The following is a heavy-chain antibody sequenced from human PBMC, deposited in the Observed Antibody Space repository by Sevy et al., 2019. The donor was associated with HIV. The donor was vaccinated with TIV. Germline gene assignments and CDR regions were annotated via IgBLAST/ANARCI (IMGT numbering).Heavy chain of an antibody. V-gene: IGHV3-33*01. J-gene: IGHJ6*02. Sequence: GGSLRLSCAASGFTFSSYGMHWVRQAPGKGLEWVAVIWYDGSNKYYADSVKGRFTISRDNSKNTLYLQMNSLRAEDTAVHYCARVSGGGSCTGCYYGMDVWGQGTTVTVSS. CDR3: ARVSGGGSCTGCYYGMDV. CDR1: GFTFSSYG. D-gene: IGHD2-15*01. CDR2: IWYDGSNK.